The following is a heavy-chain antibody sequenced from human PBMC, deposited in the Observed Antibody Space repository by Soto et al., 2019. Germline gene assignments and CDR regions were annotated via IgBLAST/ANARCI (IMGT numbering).Heavy chain of an antibody. CDR1: GYTFSNYY. Sequence: GASVKVSCKGAGYTFSNYYMHWVRQAPGQGLEWLGRINPKSGGTSTAQKFQGWVTMTRDRSISTVYMELTRLRSDDTAVYFCARGHSTDCSNGVCSFFYNHEMDVWGQGTTVTVSS. D-gene: IGHD2-8*01. CDR2: INPKSGGT. V-gene: IGHV1-2*04. CDR3: ARGHSTDCSNGVCSFFYNHEMDV. J-gene: IGHJ6*02.